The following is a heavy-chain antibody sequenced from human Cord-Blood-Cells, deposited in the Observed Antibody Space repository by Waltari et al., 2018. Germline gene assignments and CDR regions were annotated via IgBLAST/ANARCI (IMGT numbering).Heavy chain of an antibody. V-gene: IGHV3-30*04. CDR1: GSTFGTFA. CDR2: ISYDVRNK. CDR3: ARDGDGYFDY. J-gene: IGHJ4*02. D-gene: IGHD7-27*01. Sequence: QVQLVVSGGGLVRPGRSLGLSCAAAGSTFGTFAWPRVRQAPGKGVEWVAVISYDVRNKYSADSVKGQFTISRDNSKTTLYLQMNSLRAEDTAVYYCARDGDGYFDYWGQGTLVTVSS.